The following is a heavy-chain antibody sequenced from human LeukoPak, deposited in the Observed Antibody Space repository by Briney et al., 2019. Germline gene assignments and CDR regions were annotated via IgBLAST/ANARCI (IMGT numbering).Heavy chain of an antibody. V-gene: IGHV1-2*02. D-gene: IGHD2-21*02. CDR2: INPNSGGT. CDR1: GYTFTGYY. J-gene: IGHJ4*02. Sequence: GASVKVSCKASGYTFTGYYIHWVRQAPGQGLEWMGWINPNSGGTNYAQKFQGMVTLTRDTSISTAYMELSRLSSDDTAVYYCARDYFTANDYWGQGTLVTVSS. CDR3: ARDYFTANDY.